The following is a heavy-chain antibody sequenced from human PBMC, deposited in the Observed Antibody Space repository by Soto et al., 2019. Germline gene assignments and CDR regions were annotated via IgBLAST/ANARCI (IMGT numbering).Heavy chain of an antibody. CDR1: RFTFSSSS. V-gene: IGHV1-58*01. CDR3: AAVPGDFDC. Sequence: SVKVSCKASRFTFSSSSVQWVRQARGQRLEWIGWIVIGTGNTNYAQRFQGRVTFTRDMSTSTAYMELSSLRSEDTAVYYCAAVPGDFDCWGQGTLVTVSS. J-gene: IGHJ4*02. D-gene: IGHD1-1*01. CDR2: IVIGTGNT.